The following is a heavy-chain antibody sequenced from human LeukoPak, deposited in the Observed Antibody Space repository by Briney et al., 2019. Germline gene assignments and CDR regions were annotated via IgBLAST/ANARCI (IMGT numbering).Heavy chain of an antibody. CDR2: IYYTGNT. J-gene: IGHJ5*02. V-gene: IGHV4-30-4*07. CDR1: GGSISSGGYS. CDR3: ARVLAAAGNNWFDP. D-gene: IGHD6-13*01. Sequence: SETLSLTCTVSGGSISSGGYSWSGIRHPPGKGMEFIAYIYYTGNTYFNPSLKSRVTISVDTSKNQFSLKLTSVTAADTAVYYCARVLAAAGNNWFDPWGQGTLVTVSS.